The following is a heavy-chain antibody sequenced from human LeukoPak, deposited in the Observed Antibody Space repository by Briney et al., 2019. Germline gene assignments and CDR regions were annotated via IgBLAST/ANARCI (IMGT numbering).Heavy chain of an antibody. CDR3: AGHHPRNTVDF. D-gene: IGHD2-8*02. V-gene: IGHV4-34*01. CDR2: INHSGST. J-gene: IGHJ4*02. Sequence: SETLSLTCAVYGGSFSGYYWSWIRQPPGKGLEWIGEINHSGSTNYNPSLKSRVTISLDTSKNQLSLKLRSVTAADTAVYYCAGHHPRNTVDFWGQGTLVTVSS. CDR1: GGSFSGYY.